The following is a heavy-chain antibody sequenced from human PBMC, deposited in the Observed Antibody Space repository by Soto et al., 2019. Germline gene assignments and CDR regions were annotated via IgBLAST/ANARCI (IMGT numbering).Heavy chain of an antibody. CDR1: GYTFTGYY. Sequence: QVQLVQSGAEVKKPGASVKVSCKASGYTFTGYYMHWVRQAPGQGLEWMGWINPNSGGTNYAQKFQGRVTMTRDTSISTAYMELSRLRSDDTAVYYCARDRWGYSSSSLCNWFDPWGQGTLVTVSS. V-gene: IGHV1-2*02. CDR3: ARDRWGYSSSSLCNWFDP. J-gene: IGHJ5*02. D-gene: IGHD6-6*01. CDR2: INPNSGGT.